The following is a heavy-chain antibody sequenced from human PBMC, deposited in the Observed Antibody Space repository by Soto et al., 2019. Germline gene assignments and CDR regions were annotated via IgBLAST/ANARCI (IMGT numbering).Heavy chain of an antibody. CDR2: IDPSDSYT. CDR1: GYSFTSYW. Sequence: PGESLKISCKGSGYSFTSYWISWVRQMPGKGLEWMGRIDPSDSYTNYSPSFQGHVTISADKSISTAYLQWSSLKASDTAMYYCARLLVVLAATLYYYYGMDVWGQGTMGTVSS. J-gene: IGHJ6*02. D-gene: IGHD2-2*01. CDR3: ARLLVVLAATLYYYYGMDV. V-gene: IGHV5-10-1*01.